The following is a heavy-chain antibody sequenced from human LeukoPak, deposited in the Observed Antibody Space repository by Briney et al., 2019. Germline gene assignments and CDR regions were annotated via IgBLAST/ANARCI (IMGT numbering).Heavy chain of an antibody. CDR2: VSYSGST. V-gene: IGHV4-59*01. Sequence: SETLSLTCTVSSGSLSSYYWSWLRQPPGKGLEWIGYVSYSGSTRYNPSLKSRVTISVDTSKNQLSLKLSSVTAADTAVYYCARAAGGAHAFDIWGQGTKVTVSS. CDR1: SGSLSSYY. D-gene: IGHD3-10*01. J-gene: IGHJ3*02. CDR3: ARAAGGAHAFDI.